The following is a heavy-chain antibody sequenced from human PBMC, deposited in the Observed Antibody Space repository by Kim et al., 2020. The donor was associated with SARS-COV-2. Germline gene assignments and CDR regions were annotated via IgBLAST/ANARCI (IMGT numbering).Heavy chain of an antibody. CDR3: VRSSPGYYDSSGPPDY. CDR2: IYTSGST. V-gene: IGHV4-61*02. Sequence: SETLSLTCTVSAGSVSSGSYYWSWIRQPAGKGLEWIGRIYTSGSTNYNPSLKSRVTISVDTSKNQFSLKLSSVTAADTAVYYCVRSSPGYYDSSGPPDYWGQGTLVTVSS. D-gene: IGHD3-22*01. CDR1: AGSVSSGSYY. J-gene: IGHJ4*02.